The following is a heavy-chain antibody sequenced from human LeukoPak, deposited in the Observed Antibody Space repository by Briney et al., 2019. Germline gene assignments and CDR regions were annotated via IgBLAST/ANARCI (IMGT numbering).Heavy chain of an antibody. J-gene: IGHJ4*02. CDR1: GGSISSYY. D-gene: IGHD3/OR15-3a*01. V-gene: IGHV4-59*01. Sequence: PSETLSLTCTVSGGSISSYYWSWIRQPPGKGLEWIGYIYYSGSTNYNPSLKSRVTISVDTSKNQFSLKLSSVTAADTAVYYCARSLGTGYYTPYYFDYWGQGTLVTVSS. CDR3: ARSLGTGYYTPYYFDY. CDR2: IYYSGST.